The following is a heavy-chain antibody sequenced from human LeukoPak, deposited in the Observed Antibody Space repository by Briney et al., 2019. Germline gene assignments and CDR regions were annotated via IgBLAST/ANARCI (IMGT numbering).Heavy chain of an antibody. Sequence: GGSLRLSCAASGFTFSSYSMNWVRQAPGKGLEWVSSISSSSYIYYADSVKGRFTISRDNAKNSLYLQMNSLRAEDTAVYYCARSQVLVRGVIITGLADYYYYYGMDVWGQGTTVTVPS. CDR3: ARSQVLVRGVIITGLADYYYYYGMDV. D-gene: IGHD3-10*01. CDR2: ISSSSYI. CDR1: GFTFSSYS. J-gene: IGHJ6*02. V-gene: IGHV3-21*01.